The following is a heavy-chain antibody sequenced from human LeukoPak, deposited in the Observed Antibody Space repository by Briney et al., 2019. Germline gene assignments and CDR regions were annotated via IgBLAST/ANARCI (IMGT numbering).Heavy chain of an antibody. CDR2: INPSGGTT. CDR1: GYTFTRYY. V-gene: IGHV1-46*01. Sequence: ASVTVSCKTSGYTFTRYYIHWVRQAPGQGLEWMGIINPSGGTTNFAQKFQGRVTMTRDTSTSTVFMELRSLRSEDTAVYYCARDYSHYFGSNGSPTPLYYFDHWGQGTLVTVSS. J-gene: IGHJ4*02. D-gene: IGHD3-22*01. CDR3: ARDYSHYFGSNGSPTPLYYFDH.